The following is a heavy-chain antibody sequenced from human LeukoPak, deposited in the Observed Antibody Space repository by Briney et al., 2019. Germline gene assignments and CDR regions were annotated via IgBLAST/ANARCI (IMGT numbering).Heavy chain of an antibody. J-gene: IGHJ5*02. CDR2: AHPATSII. Sequence: GDSLKISCKGPEYAFANYWIGWVRQTPGRGLEWMGIAHPATSIIHYGPSFQGQVTISFDRSVSTAYLQWTSLKASDSGMYFCARRKFYDTYLDPWGRGTLVIVSS. CDR3: ARRKFYDTYLDP. V-gene: IGHV5-51*01. D-gene: IGHD2/OR15-2a*01. CDR1: EYAFANYW.